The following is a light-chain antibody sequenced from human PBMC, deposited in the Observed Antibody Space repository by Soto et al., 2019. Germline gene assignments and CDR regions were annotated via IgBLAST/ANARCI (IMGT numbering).Light chain of an antibody. CDR2: GAS. Sequence: EIVLTQTPGTLSLSPGERAILSCRASQSVISNYLAWYQQKSGQAPRLLIYGASRRATGIPDRFSGRGSGTDFTLTISRLEPGDFAVYYCQHYGSSPITFGQGTKLEIK. J-gene: IGKJ2*01. CDR3: QHYGSSPIT. V-gene: IGKV3-20*01. CDR1: QSVISNY.